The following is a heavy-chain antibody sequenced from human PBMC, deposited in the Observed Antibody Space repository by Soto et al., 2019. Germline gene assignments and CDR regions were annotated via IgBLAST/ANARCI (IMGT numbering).Heavy chain of an antibody. CDR3: ASGRTCTGATCYGGGDY. V-gene: IGHV3-21*02. J-gene: IGHJ4*02. D-gene: IGHD2-15*01. CDR2: ISSDNNYI. Sequence: DVQLVESGGGLVKPGGSLRLSCVASGFTFTSYSMLWVRQPPGKGLEWVSSISSDNNYIYYADSVKGRFTISRDSAGNSLYVQMISLRAEDTAVYYCASGRTCTGATCYGGGDYWGQGTLVTVSS. CDR1: GFTFTSYS.